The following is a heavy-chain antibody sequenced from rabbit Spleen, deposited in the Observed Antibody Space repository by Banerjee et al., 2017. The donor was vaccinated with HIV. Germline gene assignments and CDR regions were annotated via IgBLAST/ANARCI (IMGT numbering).Heavy chain of an antibody. V-gene: IGHV1S45*01. CDR2: IGVGGGST. CDR3: ARWGNDHYIDLNL. J-gene: IGHJ4*01. D-gene: IGHD1-1*01. CDR1: GFSCSSSYY. Sequence: QEQLVESGGGLGQPEGSLTLTSTASGFSCSSSYYMCWDRQAPGKGLEWIACIGVGGGSTAYANWAKGRFTISKTSSTTVTLQMTSLTAADTATYFCARWGNDHYIDLNLWGQGTLVTVS.